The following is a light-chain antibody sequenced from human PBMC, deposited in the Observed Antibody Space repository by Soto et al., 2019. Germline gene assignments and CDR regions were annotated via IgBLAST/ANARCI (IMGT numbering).Light chain of an antibody. CDR3: CSYAGTYTYV. CDR1: SSDVGGYNS. V-gene: IGLV2-11*01. CDR2: DVS. Sequence: QSALTQPRSVSGSPGQSVTISCTGTSSDVGGYNSVSWYQQHPGKAPKLMIYDVSKRPSGVPDRFSASKSGNTASLTISGLQAEDEADYYCCSYAGTYTYVFGTETKLTVL. J-gene: IGLJ1*01.